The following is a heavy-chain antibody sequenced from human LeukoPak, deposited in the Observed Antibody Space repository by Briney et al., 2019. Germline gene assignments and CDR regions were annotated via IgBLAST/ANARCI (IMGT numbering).Heavy chain of an antibody. V-gene: IGHV4-31*03. J-gene: IGHJ4*02. CDR2: IYYSGST. CDR3: AKLYSSGWYYFDY. D-gene: IGHD6-19*01. Sequence: SQTLSLTCTVSGGSISSGGCYWSWIRQHPGKGLEWIGYIYYSGSTYYNPSLKSRVTISVDTSKNQFSLKLSSVTAADTAVYYCAKLYSSGWYYFDYWGQGTLVIVSS. CDR1: GGSISSGGCY.